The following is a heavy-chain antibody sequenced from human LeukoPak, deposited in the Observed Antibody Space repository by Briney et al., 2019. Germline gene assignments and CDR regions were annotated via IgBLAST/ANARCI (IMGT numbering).Heavy chain of an antibody. CDR1: GLTFSSYA. V-gene: IGHV3-30-3*01. J-gene: IGHJ4*02. CDR3: ASYSSSWSFDY. Sequence: PGRSLRLSCAASGLTFSSYAMHWVRQAPGKGLEWVAVMSYDGSNKYYADSVKGRFTISRDNSKNTLYLQMNSLRAEDTAVYYCASYSSSWSFDYWGQGTLVTVSS. CDR2: MSYDGSNK. D-gene: IGHD6-13*01.